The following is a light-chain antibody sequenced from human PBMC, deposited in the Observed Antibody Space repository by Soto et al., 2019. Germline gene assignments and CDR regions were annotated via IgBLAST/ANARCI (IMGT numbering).Light chain of an antibody. CDR1: QDISRG. CDR2: GAS. Sequence: IQLTQSPSSLSASVGDRVTITCRASQDISRGLAWYQQQPGKPPKSLIFGASYLESGVPSRFSGSGSGTDFTLTISSLQPEDFATYYCQQFNTYPRTFGPGTKVDVK. J-gene: IGKJ3*01. V-gene: IGKV1-13*02. CDR3: QQFNTYPRT.